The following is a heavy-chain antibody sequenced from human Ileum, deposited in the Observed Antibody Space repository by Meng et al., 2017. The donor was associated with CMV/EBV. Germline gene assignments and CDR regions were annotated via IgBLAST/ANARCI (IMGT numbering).Heavy chain of an antibody. J-gene: IGHJ3*02. V-gene: IGHV3-74*01. CDR3: ARGGPGAFDI. CDR1: GFAFSKYW. D-gene: IGHD3-16*01. CDR2: ISNEGSHT. Sequence: GGSLRLSCAAPGFAFSKYWVHWVRQVPGKGLLWVSYISNEGSHTTYADSVRGRFTISRDNDKNTLYLQMNSLRAEDTADYDCARGGPGAFDIWGQGTMVTVSS.